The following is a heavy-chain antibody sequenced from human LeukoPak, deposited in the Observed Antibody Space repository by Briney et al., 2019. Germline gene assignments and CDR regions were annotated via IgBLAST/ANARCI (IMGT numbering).Heavy chain of an antibody. CDR1: GGSISSYY. V-gene: IGHV4-59*08. Sequence: PSQTLSLTRTVSGGSISSYYWSWIPHPPGKGLGRIWYIYYSGSTNYNPSLKSRVTISVDTSKNQFSLKLSSVTAADTAVYYCARHRKGYSSGWYPQDYFDYWGQGTLVTVSS. CDR3: ARHRKGYSSGWYPQDYFDY. D-gene: IGHD6-19*01. J-gene: IGHJ4*02. CDR2: IYYSGST.